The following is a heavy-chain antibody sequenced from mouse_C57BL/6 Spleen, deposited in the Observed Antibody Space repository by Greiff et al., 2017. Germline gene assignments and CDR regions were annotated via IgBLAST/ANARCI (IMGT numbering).Heavy chain of an antibody. Sequence: QVQLQQSGAELVMPGASVKLSCKASGYTFTSYWMHWVKQRPGQGLEWIGEIDPSDSYTNYNQKFKGKSTLTVDKSSSTAYMQLSSLTSEDSAVYYCARLEGNYPDYWGQGTTLTVSS. CDR1: GYTFTSYW. CDR2: IDPSDSYT. J-gene: IGHJ2*01. CDR3: ARLEGNYPDY. V-gene: IGHV1-69*01.